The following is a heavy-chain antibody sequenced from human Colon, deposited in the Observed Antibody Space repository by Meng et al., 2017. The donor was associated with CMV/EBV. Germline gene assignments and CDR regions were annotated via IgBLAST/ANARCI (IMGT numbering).Heavy chain of an antibody. CDR2: VDPGGGA. CDR1: GYTLSGYD. D-gene: IGHD1-26*01. V-gene: IGHV1-46*01. CDR3: ARELGGTYYFDF. Sequence: QVQLVQAGDEGKKPGASVRVSCKASGYTLSGYDTHWVRQAPGQGLEWMGRVDPGGGAKYTQKFQGRVTMTRDTSTSTVHMELNSLTFADTAVYYCARELGGTYYFDFWGQGTLVTVSS. J-gene: IGHJ4*02.